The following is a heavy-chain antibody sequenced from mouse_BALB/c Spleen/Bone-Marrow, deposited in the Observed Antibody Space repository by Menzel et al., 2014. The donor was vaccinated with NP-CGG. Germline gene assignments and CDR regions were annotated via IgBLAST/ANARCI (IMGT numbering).Heavy chain of an antibody. CDR2: IWAGGST. CDR3: ARARTVVERNTMDC. D-gene: IGHD3-3*01. Sequence: VKLQESGPGLVAPSQSLSITCTVSGFSLTNYGIHLVRQPPGKGLEWLGVIWAGGSTNYNSALMSRLSIRKDNSKSQVFLKMNSLQSDDTAMYYCARARTVVERNTMDCWGQGTSVTVSP. J-gene: IGHJ4*01. V-gene: IGHV2-9*02. CDR1: GFSLTNYG.